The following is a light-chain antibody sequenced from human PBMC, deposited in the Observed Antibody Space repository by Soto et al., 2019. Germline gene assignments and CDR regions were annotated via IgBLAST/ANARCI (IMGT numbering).Light chain of an antibody. J-gene: IGLJ1*01. CDR2: EVS. V-gene: IGLV2-23*02. CDR3: CSYAGSSSFYV. CDR1: SSDVGSYNL. Sequence: QSALTQPASVSGSPGQSITISCTGASSDVGSYNLVSWYHQHPGKAPKLMIYEVSKRPSGVSNRFSGFKSGNTASLTISGLQAEDEADYYCCSYAGSSSFYVFGTGTKVTVL.